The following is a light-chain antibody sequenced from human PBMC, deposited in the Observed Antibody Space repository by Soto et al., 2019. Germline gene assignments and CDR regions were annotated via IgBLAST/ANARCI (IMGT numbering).Light chain of an antibody. Sequence: EIVLTQSPGTLSLSPGERATLSCRASQSVSSSYLAWYQQKPGQAPRLLIYGASSRATGIPDRFSGRGSGTDFTITISRLEPEDFAVYYCKQYGSSHTFGQGTKREIK. J-gene: IGKJ2*01. CDR1: QSVSSSY. CDR2: GAS. CDR3: KQYGSSHT. V-gene: IGKV3-20*01.